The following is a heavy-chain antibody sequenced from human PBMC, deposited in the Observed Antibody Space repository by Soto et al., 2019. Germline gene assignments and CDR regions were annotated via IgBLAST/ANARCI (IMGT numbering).Heavy chain of an antibody. CDR1: GGSISSSSYY. J-gene: IGHJ5*02. Sequence: SETLSLTCTVSGGSISSSSYYWGWIRQPPGKGLEWIGSIYYSGSTYYNPSLKSRVTISVDTSKNQFSLKLSSVTAADTAVYYCASQSIGYSSSWYVGWFDPWGQGTLVTVSS. D-gene: IGHD6-13*01. CDR3: ASQSIGYSSSWYVGWFDP. CDR2: IYYSGST. V-gene: IGHV4-39*01.